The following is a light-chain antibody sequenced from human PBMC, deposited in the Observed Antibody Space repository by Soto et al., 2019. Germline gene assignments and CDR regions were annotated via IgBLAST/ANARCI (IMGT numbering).Light chain of an antibody. CDR1: SSDVGGYNY. CDR2: EVS. J-gene: IGLJ3*02. Sequence: QSALTQPASVSGSPGQSITISCTGTSSDVGGYNYVSWYQQHPDKAPKLMIYEVSNRPSGVSNRFSGSKSGNTASLTISGLQAEDEADYYCSLYTSSSTWVFGGGTKLTVL. V-gene: IGLV2-14*01. CDR3: SLYTSSSTWV.